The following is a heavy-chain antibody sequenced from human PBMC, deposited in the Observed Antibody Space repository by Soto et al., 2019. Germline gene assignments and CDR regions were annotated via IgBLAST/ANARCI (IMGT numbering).Heavy chain of an antibody. V-gene: IGHV3-30*03. Sequence: QVQLVESGGGVVQPGRSLRLSCAASGFPFTAYGMHWDREGPGKGLEWVAVISADGSDKFYADSVKGRFTVSRDNSKNTLYLQMNSLRPEDTALYYCVGGQYYFDYRGQGTLVIVSS. CDR3: VGGQYYFDY. J-gene: IGHJ4*02. D-gene: IGHD3-10*01. CDR1: GFPFTAYG. CDR2: ISADGSDK.